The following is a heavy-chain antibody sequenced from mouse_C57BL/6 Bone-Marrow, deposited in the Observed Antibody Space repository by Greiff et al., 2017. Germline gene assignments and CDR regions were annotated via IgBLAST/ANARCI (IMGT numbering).Heavy chain of an antibody. CDR2: FFPGSGSI. Sequence: VKLVESGAELVKPGASVKLSCKASGYTFTEYTIHWVKQRSGQGLEWIGWFFPGSGSIQYNEKFKDKATLTADKSSSTVYMELSRLSSEDCGITFGARHEDGSSSRYFDVWGTGTTVTVSS. CDR1: GYTFTEYT. CDR3: ARHEDGSSSRYFDV. V-gene: IGHV1-62-2*01. D-gene: IGHD1-1*01. J-gene: IGHJ1*03.